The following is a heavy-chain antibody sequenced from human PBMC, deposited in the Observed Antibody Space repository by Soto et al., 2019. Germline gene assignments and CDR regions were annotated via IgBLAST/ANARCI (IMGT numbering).Heavy chain of an antibody. J-gene: IGHJ4*02. CDR1: GDSISSSTYY. D-gene: IGHD3-22*01. CDR3: ARQSYDSSDYFDY. CDR2: VYYSGTT. V-gene: IGHV4-39*01. Sequence: PSETLSLTCTVSGDSISSSTYYWGWIRQPPGNGLEWIGSVYYSGTTYYNPSLNSRVTISVDTSRIHFSLKLTSVTAADTAVYYCARQSYDSSDYFDYWGQGTLVTVSS.